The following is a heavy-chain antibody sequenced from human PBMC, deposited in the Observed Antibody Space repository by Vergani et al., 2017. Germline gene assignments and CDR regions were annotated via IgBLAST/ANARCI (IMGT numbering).Heavy chain of an antibody. D-gene: IGHD3-9*01. Sequence: QLVQSGAEVKKPGASVKVSCKASGYTFTGYYMHWVRQARGQRLEWIGWIVVGSGNTNYAQKFQERVTITRDMSTSTAYMELSSLRSEDTAVYYCAATPAVLRYFDWSYYYGMDVWGQGTTVTVSS. CDR3: AATPAVLRYFDWSYYYGMDV. V-gene: IGHV1-58*02. J-gene: IGHJ6*02. CDR2: IVVGSGNT. CDR1: GYTFTGYY.